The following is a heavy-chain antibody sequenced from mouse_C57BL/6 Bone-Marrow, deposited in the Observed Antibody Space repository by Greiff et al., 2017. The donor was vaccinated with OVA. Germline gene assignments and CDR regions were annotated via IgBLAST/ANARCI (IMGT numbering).Heavy chain of an antibody. Sequence: QVQLQPSGAELARPGASVKLSCKASGYTFTSYGISWVKQRTGQGLEWIGEIYPRSGNTYYNEKFKGKATLTADKSSSTAYMELRSLTSEDSAVYFCARRGLLYYFDYWGQGTTLTVSS. J-gene: IGHJ2*01. CDR1: GYTFTSYG. CDR2: IYPRSGNT. D-gene: IGHD1-1*01. CDR3: ARRGLLYYFDY. V-gene: IGHV1-81*01.